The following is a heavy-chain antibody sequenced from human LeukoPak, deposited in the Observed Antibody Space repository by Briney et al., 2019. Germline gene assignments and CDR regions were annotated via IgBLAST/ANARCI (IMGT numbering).Heavy chain of an antibody. J-gene: IGHJ6*03. CDR2: IKSKTDGGTT. D-gene: IGHD1-14*01. V-gene: IGHV3-15*01. Sequence: GGSLRLSCAASGFTFSNAWMSWVRQAPGKGLEWVGRIKSKTDGGTTDYAAPVKGRFTISRDDSKNTLYLQMNSLKTEDTAVYYCTTGGATGTHYYYYYMDVWGKGTTVTVSS. CDR3: TTGGATGTHYYYYYMDV. CDR1: GFTFSNAW.